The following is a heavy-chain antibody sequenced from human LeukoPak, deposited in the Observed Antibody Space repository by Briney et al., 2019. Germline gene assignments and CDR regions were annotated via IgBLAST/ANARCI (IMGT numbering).Heavy chain of an antibody. Sequence: PGGSLRLYCAASGFTFSSYSMNWVRQAPGKGREWVSYISSSSSSIYYADSVKGRFTISRDNAKNSLYLQMNSLRDEDAAVYYCAGVWGSGSYLLYWGPGTLVTVSS. CDR3: AGVWGSGSYLLY. V-gene: IGHV3-48*02. CDR2: ISSSSSSI. D-gene: IGHD1-26*01. J-gene: IGHJ4*02. CDR1: GFTFSSYS.